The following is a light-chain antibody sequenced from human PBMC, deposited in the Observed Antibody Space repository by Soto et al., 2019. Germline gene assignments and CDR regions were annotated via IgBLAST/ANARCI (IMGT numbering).Light chain of an antibody. J-gene: IGKJ1*01. CDR2: KAS. CDR3: QQYNSYPCT. V-gene: IGKV1-5*03. Sequence: DIQMTQSPSTLSASVGDRVTITCRASQSISSWLAWYQQKPGKAPKLLIYKASSLESGVPSRFSGSGSGTEVTLTISSLQPDDFATYYCQQYNSYPCTFGQGTKVELK. CDR1: QSISSW.